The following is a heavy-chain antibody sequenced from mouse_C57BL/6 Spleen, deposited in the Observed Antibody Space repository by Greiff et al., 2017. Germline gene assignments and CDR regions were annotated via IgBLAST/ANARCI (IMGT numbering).Heavy chain of an antibody. D-gene: IGHD1-1*01. J-gene: IGHJ4*01. V-gene: IGHV1-26*01. CDR3: ARKSSSDYYAMDY. CDR2: INPNNGGT. CDR1: GYTFTDYY. Sequence: VQLQQSGPELVKPGASVKISCKASGYTFTDYYMNWVKQSHGKSLEWIGDINPNNGGTSYNQKFKGKATLTVDKSSSTAYMELRSLTSEDSAVYYCARKSSSDYYAMDYWGQGTSVTVSS.